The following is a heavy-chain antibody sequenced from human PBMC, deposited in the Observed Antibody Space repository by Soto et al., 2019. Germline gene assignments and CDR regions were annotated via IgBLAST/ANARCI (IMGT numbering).Heavy chain of an antibody. V-gene: IGHV3-11*06. CDR2: ISSSSSYT. J-gene: IGHJ6*02. D-gene: IGHD3-3*01. CDR1: GFTFSDYY. Sequence: PGGSLRLSCAASGFTFSDYYMSWIRQAPGKGLEWVSYISSSSSYTNYADSVKGRFTISRDNAKNSLYLQMNSLRAEDTAVYYCARNRYYDFWSGYYLSYGMDVWGQGTTVTVSS. CDR3: ARNRYYDFWSGYYLSYGMDV.